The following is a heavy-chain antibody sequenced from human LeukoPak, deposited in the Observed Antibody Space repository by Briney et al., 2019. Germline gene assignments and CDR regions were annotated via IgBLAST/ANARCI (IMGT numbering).Heavy chain of an antibody. CDR1: GFTFSSYW. D-gene: IGHD4-17*01. Sequence: GGSLRLSCAASGFTFSSYWMSWVRQAPGKGLEWVANIKQDGSEKYYVDSVKGRFTISRDNAKNSLYLQMNSLRAEDTAVYYCAKAAPWMDGDYEADYYGMDVWGQGTTVTVSS. J-gene: IGHJ6*02. V-gene: IGHV3-7*01. CDR2: IKQDGSEK. CDR3: AKAAPWMDGDYEADYYGMDV.